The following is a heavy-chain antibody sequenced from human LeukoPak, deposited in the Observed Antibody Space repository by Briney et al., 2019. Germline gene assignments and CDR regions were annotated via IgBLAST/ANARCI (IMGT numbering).Heavy chain of an antibody. CDR1: GFTFSSYD. CDR3: ARDVGATTGVDY. CDR2: IGIATDT. D-gene: IGHD1-26*01. V-gene: IGHV3-13*01. J-gene: IGHJ4*02. Sequence: GGSLRLSCAASGFTFSSYDMHWVRQFTGKGLEWVSGIGIATDTYYSGSVKGRFTISRDNSKNTLYLQMNSLRAEDTAVYYCARDVGATTGVDYWGQGTLVTVSS.